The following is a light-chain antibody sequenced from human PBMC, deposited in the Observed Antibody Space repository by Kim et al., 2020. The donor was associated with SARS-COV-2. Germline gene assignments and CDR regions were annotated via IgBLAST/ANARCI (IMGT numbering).Light chain of an antibody. V-gene: IGLV3-21*04. J-gene: IGLJ2*01. CDR3: QVWDSSSDHPRV. Sequence: PGKTARLTCGGNNIGSNSVHWYQQKPGQAPVLVIYYDSDRPSGIPERFSGSNSGNTATLTISRVEAGDEADYYCQVWDSSSDHPRVFGGGTKLTVL. CDR1: NIGSNS. CDR2: YDS.